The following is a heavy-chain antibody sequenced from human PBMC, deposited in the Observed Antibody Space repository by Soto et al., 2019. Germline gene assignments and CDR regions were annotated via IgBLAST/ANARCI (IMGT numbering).Heavy chain of an antibody. J-gene: IGHJ4*02. Sequence: ASVKVSCKASGYTFTSYGISWVRQAPGQGLEWMGWISAYNGNTNYAQKLQGRVTMTTDTSTSTAYMEMNSLRAEDTAVYYCATVKSGTYFFPLHYWGQGSLVTVSS. CDR3: ATVKSGTYFFPLHY. CDR1: GYTFTSYG. D-gene: IGHD1-26*01. CDR2: ISAYNGNT. V-gene: IGHV1-18*01.